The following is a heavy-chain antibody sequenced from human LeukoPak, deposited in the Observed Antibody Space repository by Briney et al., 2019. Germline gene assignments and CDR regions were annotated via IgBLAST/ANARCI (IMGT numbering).Heavy chain of an antibody. J-gene: IGHJ4*02. V-gene: IGHV4-59*01. D-gene: IGHD3-10*01. CDR2: IYYSGNT. CDR1: GGSFSSYY. CDR3: ARDFGGTDY. Sequence: PSETLSLTCTVSGGSFSSYYWSLIRQPPGKGLEWIGYIYYSGNTNYNPSLKSRVTISVDTSKNQFSLKLTSVTAADTAVYYCARDFGGTDYWGQGTLVTVSS.